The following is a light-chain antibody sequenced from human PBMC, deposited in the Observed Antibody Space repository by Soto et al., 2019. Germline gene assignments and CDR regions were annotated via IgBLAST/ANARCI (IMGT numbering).Light chain of an antibody. Sequence: QSALTQPASGSGSPGQWITISCTGTSSDVGGYNYVSWYQQHPGKVPKVMIYDVNNRPSGVSNRFSGSKSGNTASLTISGLLAEDEADYYCSSYTSSNTEVFGAGTQLTVL. CDR1: SSDVGGYNY. CDR3: SSYTSSNTEV. J-gene: IGLJ2*01. V-gene: IGLV2-14*01. CDR2: DVN.